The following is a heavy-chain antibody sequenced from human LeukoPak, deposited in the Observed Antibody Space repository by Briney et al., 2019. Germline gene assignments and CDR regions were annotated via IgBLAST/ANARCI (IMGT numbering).Heavy chain of an antibody. Sequence: GGSLRLSCAASGFTFSSYAMSWVRQAPGKGLEWVSAISGSGGSTYYADSVKGRFTISRDNSKNTLYLQMNSLRAEDTAVYYCAKPTGLRWCKDPFDYWGQGTLVTISS. J-gene: IGHJ4*02. D-gene: IGHD4-23*01. CDR1: GFTFSSYA. CDR3: AKPTGLRWCKDPFDY. V-gene: IGHV3-23*01. CDR2: ISGSGGST.